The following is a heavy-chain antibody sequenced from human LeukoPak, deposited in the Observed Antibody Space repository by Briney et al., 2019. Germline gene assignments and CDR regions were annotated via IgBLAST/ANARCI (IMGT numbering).Heavy chain of an antibody. CDR1: GFTFSDYY. CDR2: ISSSGSTI. D-gene: IGHD2-15*01. J-gene: IGHJ6*03. V-gene: IGHV3-11*01. CDR3: ARLVVVAATGGYYMDV. Sequence: GGSLRLSCAAPGFTFSDYYMSWIRQAPGKGLEWVSYISSSGSTIYYADSVKGRFTISRDNAKNSLYLQMNSLRAEDTAVYYCARLVVVAATGGYYMDVWGKGTTVTVS.